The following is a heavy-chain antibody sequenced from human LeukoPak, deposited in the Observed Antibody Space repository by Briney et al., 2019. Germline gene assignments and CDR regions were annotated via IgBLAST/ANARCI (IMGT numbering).Heavy chain of an antibody. D-gene: IGHD6-13*01. J-gene: IGHJ4*02. CDR1: GFTFDDYP. CDR3: ARESTSSWYDLDY. V-gene: IGHV3-43*01. CDR2: ISWDGGST. Sequence: GGSLRLSCAASGFTFDDYPMHWVRQAPGKGLEWVSLISWDGGSTFYADSVKGRFTISRDNSNNSLYLQMNSLRTEDTAFYYCARESTSSWYDLDYWGQGTLVTVSS.